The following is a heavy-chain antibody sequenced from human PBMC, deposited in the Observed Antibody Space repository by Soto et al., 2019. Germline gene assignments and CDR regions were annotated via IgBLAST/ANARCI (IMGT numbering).Heavy chain of an antibody. CDR2: IYYSGSS. CDR3: ARGPEGLHEY. V-gene: IGHV4-59*01. Sequence: SETLSLTCTVSGGSISSYYWSCIRQPPGKGLEWIGYIYYSGSSNYNPSLKSRVTISVDAPKKHFSLKLSSVTAADTAVYYCARGPEGLHEYWGQGIVVTVSS. CDR1: GGSISSYY. J-gene: IGHJ4*02.